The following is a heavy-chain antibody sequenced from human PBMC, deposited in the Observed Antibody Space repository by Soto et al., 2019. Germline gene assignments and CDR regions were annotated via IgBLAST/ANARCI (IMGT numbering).Heavy chain of an antibody. CDR2: IYYSGST. V-gene: IGHV4-59*01. CDR3: ARVIGIVGATYYFDY. Sequence: QVQLQESGPGLVKPSETLSLTCTVSGGSISSYYWSWIRQPPGKGPEWIGYIYYSGSTNYNPSLKSRVTISVDTSKNQFSLKLSSVTAADTAVYYCARVIGIVGATYYFDYWGQGTLVTVSS. J-gene: IGHJ4*02. CDR1: GGSISSYY. D-gene: IGHD1-26*01.